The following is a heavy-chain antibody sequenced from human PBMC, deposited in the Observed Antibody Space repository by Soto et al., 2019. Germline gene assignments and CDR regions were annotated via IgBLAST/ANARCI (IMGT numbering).Heavy chain of an antibody. Sequence: QVQLVQSGAEVKKPGSSLRVSCKASGDTFNFYTINWVRQAPGLGLDWLGRIIPYLSVSNYAQKFQGRVTITAEKSTNTAYMEVRSLRSEDTAMYYCATSFGSGYRAFDYWGQGALVTVSS. CDR3: ATSFGSGYRAFDY. J-gene: IGHJ4*02. CDR2: IIPYLSVS. V-gene: IGHV1-69*02. D-gene: IGHD3-10*01. CDR1: GDTFNFYT.